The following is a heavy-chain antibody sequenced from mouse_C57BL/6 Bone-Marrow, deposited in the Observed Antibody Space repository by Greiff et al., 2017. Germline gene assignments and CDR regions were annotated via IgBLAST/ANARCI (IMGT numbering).Heavy chain of an antibody. CDR3: AREAEWLRPFDD. CDR1: GYTFTSYG. D-gene: IGHD2-2*01. Sequence: VQLQQPGAELARPGASVKLSCKASGYTFTSYGISWVKQRTGQGLEWIGEIYPRSGSTYYNEKFKGKATLTADKSSSTAYMQLRSLTSEDSAVYFCAREAEWLRPFDDWGQGTTLTVSS. V-gene: IGHV1-81*01. J-gene: IGHJ2*01. CDR2: IYPRSGST.